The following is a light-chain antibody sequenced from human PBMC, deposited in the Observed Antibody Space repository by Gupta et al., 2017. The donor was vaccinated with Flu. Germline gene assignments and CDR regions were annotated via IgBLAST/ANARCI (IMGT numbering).Light chain of an antibody. CDR1: SLRTAY. V-gene: IGLV3-19*01. Sequence: SSELPQNPAASLALGQTVRITCQGDSLRTAYASWYQQKPGQAPALVIYAKNIGPSGIPDRFSGASSGNTAALTITGAQAEDEADYYCNARDSTENHQEVFGGGTKLTVL. CDR3: NARDSTENHQEV. CDR2: AKN. J-gene: IGLJ2*01.